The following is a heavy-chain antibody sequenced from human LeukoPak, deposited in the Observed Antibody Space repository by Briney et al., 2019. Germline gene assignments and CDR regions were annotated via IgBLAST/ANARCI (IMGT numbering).Heavy chain of an antibody. V-gene: IGHV4-59*01. CDR1: GGSISSSY. D-gene: IGHD5-24*01. J-gene: IGHJ4*02. CDR2: IYYSGST. CDR3: AKGRDRGDAYNPPWDY. Sequence: PSETLSLTCTVSGGSISSSYWSWIRQPPGKGLEWIAYIYYSGSTNFNTSLKSRVTISVDTSKNQFSLKLSSVTAADTAVYYCAKGRDRGDAYNPPWDYWGQGILVTVSS.